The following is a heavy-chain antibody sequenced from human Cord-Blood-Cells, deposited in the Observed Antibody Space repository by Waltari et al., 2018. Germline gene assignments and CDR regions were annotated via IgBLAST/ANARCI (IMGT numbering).Heavy chain of an antibody. Sequence: QLQLVQSGTEVSKPGTSVKDSCKSSGFTFTRSSVQWVSQDCGQRLGGVGWIVVGSGNTNYAQKVQERVTITRDMSTSTAYMELSSLRSEDTAVYYCAAEGYCSSTSCYTDDYWGQGTLVTVSS. CDR1: GFTFTRSS. V-gene: IGHV1-58*01. CDR2: IVVGSGNT. CDR3: AAEGYCSSTSCYTDDY. J-gene: IGHJ4*02. D-gene: IGHD2-2*02.